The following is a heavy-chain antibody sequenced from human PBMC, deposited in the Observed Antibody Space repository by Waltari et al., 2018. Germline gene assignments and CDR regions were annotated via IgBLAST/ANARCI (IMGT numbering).Heavy chain of an antibody. V-gene: IGHV3-23*01. Sequence: EVQLLESGGGLVQPGGSLRLSCVASGFTFNPHHLTWVRQAPGRGPEWVSSITIGGDTTTYADSVKGRFAISRDNSKGSLFLQMNSLRGDDTAIYYCARVPRGYWFFDLWGRGTPVTVSS. CDR2: ITIGGDTT. CDR3: ARVPRGYWFFDL. CDR1: GFTFNPHH. J-gene: IGHJ2*01. D-gene: IGHD3-10*01.